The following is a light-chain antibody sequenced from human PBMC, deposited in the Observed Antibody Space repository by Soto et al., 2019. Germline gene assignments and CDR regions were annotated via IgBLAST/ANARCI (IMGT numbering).Light chain of an antibody. CDR2: GAS. V-gene: IGKV3-20*01. Sequence: EIVLTQSPGTLSLSPGERATLSCRASQSVNSSYLAWYQQKPGQAPRLLIYGASSRATGIPDRFSGSGSGTDFTLTISRLEPEDFAVYYCQQYGSSFGQGTKVEIK. J-gene: IGKJ1*01. CDR3: QQYGSS. CDR1: QSVNSSY.